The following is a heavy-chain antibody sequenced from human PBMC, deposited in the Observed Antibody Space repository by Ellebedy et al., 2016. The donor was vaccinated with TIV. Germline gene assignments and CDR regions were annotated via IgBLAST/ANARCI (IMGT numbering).Heavy chain of an antibody. Sequence: MPSETLSLTCTVSRASMSGYFWSWIRLAPGLGLEWIWDIYDSGSANYTPSLEGRVTMSVDTSKNQFSLRMNSVTSADTAVYYCASGARPYDSSGYFAYWGQGTLVTVSS. V-gene: IGHV4-59*01. CDR1: RASMSGYF. J-gene: IGHJ4*02. D-gene: IGHD3-22*01. CDR3: ASGARPYDSSGYFAY. CDR2: IYDSGSA.